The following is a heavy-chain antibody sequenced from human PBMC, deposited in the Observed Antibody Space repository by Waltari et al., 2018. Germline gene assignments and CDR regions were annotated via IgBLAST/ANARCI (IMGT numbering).Heavy chain of an antibody. D-gene: IGHD4-17*01. V-gene: IGHV3-53*04. Sequence: EVQLVESGGGLVQPGGSLRLSCAASGFTVSSNYMSWVRQAPGKGLGWVAVIYSGGSTYYADSVKGRFTISRHNSKNTLYLQMNSLRAEDTAVYYCARGGDYGGNPGLDPWGQGTLVTVSS. J-gene: IGHJ5*02. CDR2: IYSGGST. CDR1: GFTVSSNY. CDR3: ARGGDYGGNPGLDP.